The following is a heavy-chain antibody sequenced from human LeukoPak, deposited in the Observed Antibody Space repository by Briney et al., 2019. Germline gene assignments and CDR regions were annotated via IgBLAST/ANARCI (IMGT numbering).Heavy chain of an antibody. CDR1: GFTLSSYG. V-gene: IGHV3-23*01. J-gene: IGHJ4*02. Sequence: GGSLRLSCAASGFTLSSYGMSWVRRAPGKGLEWVSAIGGSGGTTYYADSVKGRFTISRDNSKNTQYLQMNGLRAEDTAVYYCAKRLPYYFDYWGQGTLVTVSS. CDR2: IGGSGGTT. CDR3: AKRLPYYFDY.